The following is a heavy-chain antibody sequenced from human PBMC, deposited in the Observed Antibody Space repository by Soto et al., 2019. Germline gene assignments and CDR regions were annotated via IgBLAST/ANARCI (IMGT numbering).Heavy chain of an antibody. CDR2: MYYSGST. Sequence: PSETLSLTCSVSGGSISSGTFYWGWIRQPPGGGLEWIGYMYYSGSTNYNPSLKSRVTISVDTSKNQFSLKLSSVTAADTAVYYCARDPSYSSGEGGAFDIWGQGTMVTVSS. CDR1: GGSISSGTFY. D-gene: IGHD6-19*01. CDR3: ARDPSYSSGEGGAFDI. J-gene: IGHJ3*02. V-gene: IGHV4-61*01.